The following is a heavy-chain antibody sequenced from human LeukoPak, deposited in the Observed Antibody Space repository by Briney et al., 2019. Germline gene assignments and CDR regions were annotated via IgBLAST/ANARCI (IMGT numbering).Heavy chain of an antibody. Sequence: ASVKVSCKASGYTFTSYAMNWVRQAPGQGLEWMGWINTNTGNPTYAQGFTGRFVFSLDTSVSTAYLQISSLKAEDTAVYYCARLHIFEALLSGDEYYYYYMDVWGKGTTVTVSS. CDR2: INTNTGNP. J-gene: IGHJ6*03. CDR3: ARLHIFEALLSGDEYYYYYMDV. D-gene: IGHD3-3*01. V-gene: IGHV7-4-1*02. CDR1: GYTFTSYA.